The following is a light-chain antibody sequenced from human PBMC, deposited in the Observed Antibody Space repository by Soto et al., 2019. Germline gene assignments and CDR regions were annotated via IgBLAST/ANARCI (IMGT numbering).Light chain of an antibody. V-gene: IGKV1-8*01. CDR2: AAS. CDR3: QQYYSYPWA. Sequence: AIRMTQSPSSFSASTGDRVTIPCRASQGISGYLAWYQQKPGKAPKLLIYAASTLQSGVPSRFSGSGSGTDFTLTISCLQSEDVATYYCQQYYSYPWAFGQGTKVEIK. CDR1: QGISGY. J-gene: IGKJ1*01.